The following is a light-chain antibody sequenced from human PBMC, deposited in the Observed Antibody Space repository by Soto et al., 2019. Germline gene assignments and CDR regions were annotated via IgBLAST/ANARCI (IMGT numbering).Light chain of an antibody. CDR3: QQAKSFPIT. V-gene: IGKV1-12*01. J-gene: IGKJ5*01. Sequence: DIQVTQSPPSMAASVGDRVTITCRASQDIGIWMTWYQQKPGKAPKLLIYSASTLVRGVPSRFSGSGSGTEFTLTISGLQPEDSLTYYCQQAKSFPITFGQGTRLDIK. CDR2: SAS. CDR1: QDIGIW.